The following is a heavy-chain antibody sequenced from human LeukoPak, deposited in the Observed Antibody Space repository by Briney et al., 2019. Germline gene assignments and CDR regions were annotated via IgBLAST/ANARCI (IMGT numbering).Heavy chain of an antibody. D-gene: IGHD1-7*01. Sequence: PRSSLRRSFSASELSCEDYSMYRVRQVPVNVLYSVSTISWNGGNIDYADSVKGRFTISRDNAKKSLYLQMNSLRAQDTALYYCAFEFKGQPGTTAFDYWGQGTLVTVSS. CDR3: AFEFKGQPGTTAFDY. V-gene: IGHV3-9*01. CDR2: ISWNGGNI. J-gene: IGHJ4*02. CDR1: ELSCEDYS.